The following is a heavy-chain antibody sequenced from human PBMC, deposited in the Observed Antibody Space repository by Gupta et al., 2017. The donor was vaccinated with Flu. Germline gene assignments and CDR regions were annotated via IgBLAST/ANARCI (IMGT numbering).Heavy chain of an antibody. V-gene: IGHV1-2*06. CDR3: ASAPFFGIAVAGTLVY. Sequence: PGQGLEWMGRINPNSGGTNYAKKFQGRVTMTRDTSISTAYMDLIRLRSDDTAVYYCASAPFFGIAVAGTLVYWGQGTLVTVSS. CDR2: INPNSGGT. D-gene: IGHD6-19*01. J-gene: IGHJ4*02.